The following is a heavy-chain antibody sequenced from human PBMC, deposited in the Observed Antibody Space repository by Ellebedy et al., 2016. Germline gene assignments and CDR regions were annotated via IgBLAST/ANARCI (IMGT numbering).Heavy chain of an antibody. CDR3: ARAFWELHGERIFDY. V-gene: IGHV1-18*01. CDR2: ISAYNGNT. D-gene: IGHD1-26*01. J-gene: IGHJ4*02. Sequence: ASVKVSXXASGYTFTSYGITWVRQAPGQGLEWMGWISAYNGNTNYAQKLQGRVTMTTDTSTSTAYMELRSLRSDDTAVYYCARAFWELHGERIFDYWGQGTLVTVSS. CDR1: GYTFTSYG.